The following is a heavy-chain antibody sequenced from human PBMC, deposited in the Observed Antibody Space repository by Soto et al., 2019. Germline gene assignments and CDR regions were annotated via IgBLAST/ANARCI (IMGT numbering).Heavy chain of an antibody. CDR2: IDPSDSYT. Sequence: GESLKISCKGSGYSFTSYWISWVRQMPGKGLEWMGRIDPSDSYTNYSPSFQGHVTISADKSISTAYLQWSSLKASDTAMYFCARLEGLATISYYFDFWGPGALVPVSS. D-gene: IGHD3-9*01. J-gene: IGHJ4*02. CDR1: GYSFTSYW. CDR3: ARLEGLATISYYFDF. V-gene: IGHV5-10-1*01.